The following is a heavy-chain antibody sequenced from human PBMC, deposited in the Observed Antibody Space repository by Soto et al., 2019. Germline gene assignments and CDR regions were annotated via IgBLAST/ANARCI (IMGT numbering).Heavy chain of an antibody. D-gene: IGHD3-3*01. CDR1: GYTFTSYG. J-gene: IGHJ6*02. CDR3: ARRAHELGDTYDFWSGYYPTYYYYYGMDV. Sequence: GASVKVSCKASGYTFTSYGISWVRQAPGQGLEWMGWISAYNGNTNYAQNLQGRVTMTTDTSTSTAYMELRSLRSDDTAVYYCARRAHELGDTYDFWSGYYPTYYYYYGMDVWGQGTTVTVSS. V-gene: IGHV1-18*04. CDR2: ISAYNGNT.